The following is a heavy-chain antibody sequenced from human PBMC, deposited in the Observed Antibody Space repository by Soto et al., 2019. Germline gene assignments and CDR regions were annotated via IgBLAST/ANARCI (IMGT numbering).Heavy chain of an antibody. Sequence: PGGSLRLSCAASGFTVSSNYMSWVRQAPGKGLEWVSVIYSGGSTYYADSVKGRFTISRDNSKNTLYLQMNSLRAEDTAVYYCARADSGSYYDAFDIWCQGTMVTVSS. D-gene: IGHD1-26*01. CDR3: ARADSGSYYDAFDI. J-gene: IGHJ3*02. CDR2: IYSGGST. CDR1: GFTVSSNY. V-gene: IGHV3-53*01.